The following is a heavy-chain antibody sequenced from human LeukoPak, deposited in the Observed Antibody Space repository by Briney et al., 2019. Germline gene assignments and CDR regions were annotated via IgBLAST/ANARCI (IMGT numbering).Heavy chain of an antibody. CDR1: GYTFVSYG. D-gene: IGHD3-16*01. V-gene: IGHV1-18*01. CDR2: ISAYNGNT. CDR3: AREPMITFGARRYFDY. J-gene: IGHJ4*02. Sequence: ASVKVSCKASGYTFVSYGITWVRQAPGQGLEWMGWISAYNGNTNYAQKLQGRVTMTTDTSTSTAYMELRSLRSDDTAVYYCAREPMITFGARRYFDYWGQGTLVTVSS.